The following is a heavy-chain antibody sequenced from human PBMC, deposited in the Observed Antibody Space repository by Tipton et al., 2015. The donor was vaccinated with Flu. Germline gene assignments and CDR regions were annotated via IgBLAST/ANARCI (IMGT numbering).Heavy chain of an antibody. CDR1: GGPISSYY. D-gene: IGHD2-2*02. CDR2: IYYSGST. V-gene: IGHV4-59*13. J-gene: IGHJ4*02. Sequence: LRLSCTVSGGPISSYYWSWIRQPPGKALEWIGYIYYSGSTNYNPSLKSRVTISVGSSKTQLSLKLSSVTAADTAVYYCARDVAAIPAAIRDWGQGTLVTVSS. CDR3: ARDVAAIPAAIRD.